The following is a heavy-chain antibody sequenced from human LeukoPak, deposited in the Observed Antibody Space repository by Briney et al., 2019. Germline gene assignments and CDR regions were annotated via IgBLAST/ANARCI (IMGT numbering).Heavy chain of an antibody. D-gene: IGHD7-27*01. Sequence: GGSLRLSCTMSGFRSSNYGLYWVRQAPDKGLEWVAFTRPDKDDKYYSDSVRGRFTISRDNPKNTLYLQMNSLRVEDTALYFCAKGVSQWGNLGNWGQGTLVTVSS. CDR2: TRPDKDDK. J-gene: IGHJ4*02. V-gene: IGHV3-30*02. CDR3: AKGVSQWGNLGN. CDR1: GFRSSNYG.